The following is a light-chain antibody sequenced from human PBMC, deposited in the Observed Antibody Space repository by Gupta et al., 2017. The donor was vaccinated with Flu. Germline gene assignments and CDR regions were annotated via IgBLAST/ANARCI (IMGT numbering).Light chain of an antibody. CDR2: DVI. CDR3: CSFAGGFYV. J-gene: IGLJ1*01. V-gene: IGLV2-11*01. Sequence: GSPGQSVTVSCTGTSSDIGGYNYVSWYQQHPGKAPKLMIYDVIKRPSGVPDRFSGSKSGNTASLTISGLQAEDEADYYCCSFAGGFYVFGTG. CDR1: SSDIGGYNY.